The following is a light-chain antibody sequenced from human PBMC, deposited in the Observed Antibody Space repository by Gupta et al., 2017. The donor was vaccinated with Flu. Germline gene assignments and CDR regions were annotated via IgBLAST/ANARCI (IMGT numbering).Light chain of an antibody. Sequence: SYELRQPPAQSPSPRQTAMITCSGDSLTKQYAYWYQKKPGQAPVLVIYKDSERPSAIPERFSGPTSGTTATLMISGVQAEDEADYYCQSTDNSGITWVFGGGTKLTVL. CDR3: QSTDNSGITWV. V-gene: IGLV3-25*02. CDR1: SLTKQY. CDR2: KDS. J-gene: IGLJ3*02.